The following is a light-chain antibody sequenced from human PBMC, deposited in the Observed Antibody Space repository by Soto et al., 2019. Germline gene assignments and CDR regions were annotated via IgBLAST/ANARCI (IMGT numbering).Light chain of an antibody. CDR2: DVT. CDR3: CSYAGTSTNYV. V-gene: IGLV2-11*01. CDR1: SSDVGGYDY. Sequence: QSVLTQPRSVSGSPGQSVTISCSGTSSDVGGYDYVSWYQQHPGKAPKLVIYDVTKRPSGVPDRFSGSKSGNTASLTISGLQAEDEAYYYCCSYAGTSTNYVFGTGTKLTVL. J-gene: IGLJ1*01.